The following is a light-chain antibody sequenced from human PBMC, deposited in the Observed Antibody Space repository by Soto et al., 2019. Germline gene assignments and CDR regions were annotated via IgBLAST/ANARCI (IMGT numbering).Light chain of an antibody. CDR2: GAS. Sequence: ESVLTQSAGTLSLSPGERATLSCRASQSVSSSYLAWYQQKPGQAPRLLIYGASSRATGIPDRFSGSGSGTDFTLTISRLEPEDFAVYYCQQYGSSPFGQGTKVDIK. J-gene: IGKJ1*01. CDR1: QSVSSSY. CDR3: QQYGSSP. V-gene: IGKV3-20*01.